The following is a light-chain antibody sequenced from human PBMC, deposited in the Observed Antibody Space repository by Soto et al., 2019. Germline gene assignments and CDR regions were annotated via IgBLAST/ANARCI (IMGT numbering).Light chain of an antibody. J-gene: IGKJ5*01. V-gene: IGKV1-6*01. CDR2: AAS. CDR3: QQYDDWPPIT. CDR1: QGIGNA. Sequence: AIQMTQTPSSLSASVGDRVTISCRASQGIGNALGWYQQKPGKPPKVLIYAASTLQSGVPSRFSGSGSGTDFTLTISCLQSEDFAVYYCQQYDDWPPITFGQGTRLEIK.